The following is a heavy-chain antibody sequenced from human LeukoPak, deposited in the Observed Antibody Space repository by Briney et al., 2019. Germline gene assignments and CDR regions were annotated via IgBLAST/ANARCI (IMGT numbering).Heavy chain of an antibody. D-gene: IGHD5-18*01. Sequence: SETLSLTCTVSGDSISSYYWSWIRQHPGKGLEWIGYIYYSGSTYYNPSLKSRVTISVDTSKNQFSLKLSSVTAADTAVYYCARDPGYSYGLGYWGQGTLVTVSS. CDR2: IYYSGST. J-gene: IGHJ4*02. CDR3: ARDPGYSYGLGY. CDR1: GDSISSYY. V-gene: IGHV4-59*06.